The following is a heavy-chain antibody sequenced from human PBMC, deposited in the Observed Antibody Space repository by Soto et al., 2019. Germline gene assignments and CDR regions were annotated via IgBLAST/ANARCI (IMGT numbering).Heavy chain of an antibody. CDR3: ATTPGIAAAGTYYYYGMDV. D-gene: IGHD6-13*01. Sequence: SETLSLTCTVSGGSISSYYWSWIRQPPGKGLEWIGYIYYSGSTNYNPSLKSRVTISVDTSKNQFSLKLSSVTAADTAVYYCATTPGIAAAGTYYYYGMDVWGQGTTVTVSS. CDR2: IYYSGST. V-gene: IGHV4-59*01. J-gene: IGHJ6*02. CDR1: GGSISSYY.